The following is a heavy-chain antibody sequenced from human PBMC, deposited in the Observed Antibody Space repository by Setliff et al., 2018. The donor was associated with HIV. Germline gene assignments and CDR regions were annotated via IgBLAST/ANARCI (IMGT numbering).Heavy chain of an antibody. V-gene: IGHV4-39*01. CDR1: GGSISKHYY. CDR2: FHYSGGT. Sequence: KASETLSLTCNVSGGSISKHYYWGWIRQPPDKGLEWIGSFHYSGGTSYNPSLRSRVTISVDTSKNQFSLKLTSVTAADTAVYYCARGRPYGVVDYWGQGTLVTVSS. J-gene: IGHJ4*02. D-gene: IGHD3-10*01. CDR3: ARGRPYGVVDY.